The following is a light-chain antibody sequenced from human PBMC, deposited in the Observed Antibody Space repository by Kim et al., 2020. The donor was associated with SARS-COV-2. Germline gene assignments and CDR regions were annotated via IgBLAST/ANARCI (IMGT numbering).Light chain of an antibody. Sequence: VSPGERATLSCRASQSVSSTVAWYHQNPGQAPRRLIYGASTRATGIPARFSGSGSGTEFTLTISSLQSEDFAVYYCQQYNNWPPYTFGQGTKLEIK. CDR2: GAS. CDR1: QSVSST. V-gene: IGKV3-15*01. J-gene: IGKJ2*01. CDR3: QQYNNWPPYT.